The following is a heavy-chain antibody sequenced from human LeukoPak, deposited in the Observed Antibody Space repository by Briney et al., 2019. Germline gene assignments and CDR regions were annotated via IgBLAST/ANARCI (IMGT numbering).Heavy chain of an antibody. V-gene: IGHV4-59*12. CDR1: GGSISSYY. CDR3: ARGVNWIDP. CDR2: ISYSAIT. D-gene: IGHD6-13*01. Sequence: PSETLSLTCTVSGGSISSYYWSWIRQPPGKGLEWIGYISYSAITNYNPAHKSRVTISIDTSKNQFSLKLSSVTAADTAVYYCARGVNWIDPWGQGTLVTVSS. J-gene: IGHJ5*02.